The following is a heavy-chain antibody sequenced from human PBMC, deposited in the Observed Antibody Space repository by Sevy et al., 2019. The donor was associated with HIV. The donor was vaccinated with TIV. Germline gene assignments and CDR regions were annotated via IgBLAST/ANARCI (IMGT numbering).Heavy chain of an antibody. D-gene: IGHD5-18*01. CDR2: ISYDGSNK. Sequence: GGSLRLSCAASGFTFSSYGMHWVRQAPGKGLEWVAVISYDGSNKYYADSVKGRFTISRDNSKNTLYLQMNSLRAEDTAAYYCAKVYRGYSSFYGMDVWGQGTTVTVSS. CDR1: GFTFSSYG. J-gene: IGHJ6*02. V-gene: IGHV3-30*18. CDR3: AKVYRGYSSFYGMDV.